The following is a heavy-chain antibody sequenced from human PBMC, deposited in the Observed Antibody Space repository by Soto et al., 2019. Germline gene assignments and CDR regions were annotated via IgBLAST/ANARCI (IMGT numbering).Heavy chain of an antibody. CDR1: GYTFTSYY. Sequence: VKVSCKASGYTFTSYYMHWVRQAPGQGLEWMGIINPSGGSTSYAQKFQGRVTMTRDTSTSTVYMELSSLRSEDMAVYYCARASRDGPFDYWGQGTLVTVSS. CDR2: INPSGGST. D-gene: IGHD6-13*01. CDR3: ARASRDGPFDY. V-gene: IGHV1-46*01. J-gene: IGHJ4*02.